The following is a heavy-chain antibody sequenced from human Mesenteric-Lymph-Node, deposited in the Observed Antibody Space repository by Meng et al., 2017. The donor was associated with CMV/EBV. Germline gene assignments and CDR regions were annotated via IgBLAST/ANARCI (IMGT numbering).Heavy chain of an antibody. CDR1: GFNVSKNY. CDR3: ARGLTNGYSDHYYDY. Sequence: GESLKISCLVSGFNVSKNYMSWVRQTPGKGLEWVSVLFSGGSTYYADSVQGRFTISRDDSKNTLYFEMNSLRAEDTGIYYCARGLTNGYSDHYYDYWGQGTLVTVSS. D-gene: IGHD4-17*01. J-gene: IGHJ4*02. CDR2: LFSGGST. V-gene: IGHV3-53*01.